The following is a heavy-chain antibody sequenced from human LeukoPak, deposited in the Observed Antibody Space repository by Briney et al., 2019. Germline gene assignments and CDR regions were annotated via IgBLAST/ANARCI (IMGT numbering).Heavy chain of an antibody. CDR3: AREANYYGSGSYFEGTFDY. CDR1: GVSITTYY. D-gene: IGHD3-10*01. CDR2: ISHTGTT. V-gene: IGHV4-59*13. J-gene: IGHJ4*02. Sequence: SETLSLTCKVSGVSITTYYWSWIRQSPGKGLEWIGYISHTGTTDYNPSLKSRVTLSVDTSKNEFSLKLTSVTAADTAVYYCAREANYYGSGSYFEGTFDYWGQGSLVTVSS.